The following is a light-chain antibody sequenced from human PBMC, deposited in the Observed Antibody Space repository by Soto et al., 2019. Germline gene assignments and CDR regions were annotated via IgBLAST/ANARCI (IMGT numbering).Light chain of an antibody. J-gene: IGLJ3*02. Sequence: QSALTQPASVSGSPGQSITISCTGGSSDVGSYNRVSWYRQHPGRAPQLMIYEVSNRPSGVSNRFSGSKSGNTASLTISGLQAEDEADYFCSSLTRSDTWVIGGGTKVTVL. CDR2: EVS. V-gene: IGLV2-14*02. CDR1: SSDVGSYNR. CDR3: SSLTRSDTWV.